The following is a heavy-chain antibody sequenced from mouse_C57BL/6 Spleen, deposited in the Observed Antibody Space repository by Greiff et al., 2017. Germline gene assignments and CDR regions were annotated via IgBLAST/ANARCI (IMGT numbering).Heavy chain of an antibody. Sequence: QVHVKQSGPELVKPGASVKLSCTASGYTFTSYDINWVKQRPGQGLEWIGWIYPRDGSTKYTEKFKGKATLTVDTSSSTAYMELHSLTSEDSAVCFCARRYSNFYLDCWGQGTTLTVSS. V-gene: IGHV1-85*01. D-gene: IGHD2-5*01. J-gene: IGHJ2*01. CDR1: GYTFTSYD. CDR2: IYPRDGST. CDR3: ARRYSNFYLDC.